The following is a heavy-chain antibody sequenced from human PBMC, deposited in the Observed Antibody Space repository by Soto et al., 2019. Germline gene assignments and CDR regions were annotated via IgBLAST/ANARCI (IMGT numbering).Heavy chain of an antibody. CDR3: ARRYSGGWYGYYYYGMDV. CDR1: GYTFTSYG. J-gene: IGHJ6*02. D-gene: IGHD6-19*01. CDR2: ISGYNGNT. Sequence: GASVKVSCKASGYTFTSYGISWVRQAPGQGLEWMGWISGYNGNTNYAQKLQGRVTMTTDTSTSTAYMELRSLRSDDTAVYYCARRYSGGWYGYYYYGMDVWAKGPRSPSP. V-gene: IGHV1-18*04.